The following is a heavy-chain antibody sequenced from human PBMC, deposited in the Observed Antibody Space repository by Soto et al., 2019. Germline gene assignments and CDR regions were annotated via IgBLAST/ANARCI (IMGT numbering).Heavy chain of an antibody. J-gene: IGHJ5*02. Sequence: QVQLVESGGGVVQPGRSLRLSCAASGFTFSSYGMHWVRQAPGKGLEWVAVISYDGSNKYYADSVKGRFTISRDNSKNTLYLQMNSLGAEDTAVYYCAKAPQGSYEGGFDPWGQGTLVTVSS. CDR1: GFTFSSYG. CDR3: AKAPQGSYEGGFDP. V-gene: IGHV3-30*18. D-gene: IGHD1-26*01. CDR2: ISYDGSNK.